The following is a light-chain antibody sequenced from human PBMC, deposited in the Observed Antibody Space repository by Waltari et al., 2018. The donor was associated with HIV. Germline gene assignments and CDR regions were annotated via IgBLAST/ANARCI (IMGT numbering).Light chain of an antibody. V-gene: IGLV1-47*01. J-gene: IGLJ1*01. CDR1: SSNIGTSY. Sequence: QSVLTQPPSASATPGQRVTISCSGSSSNIGTSYVFWYQQLPGTAPQLLIFRDNERPSGVPDRFSGSRSGNSASLVISGLRSEDEAEYYCAAWDDSLDGFYVFGSGTRVTVL. CDR2: RDN. CDR3: AAWDDSLDGFYV.